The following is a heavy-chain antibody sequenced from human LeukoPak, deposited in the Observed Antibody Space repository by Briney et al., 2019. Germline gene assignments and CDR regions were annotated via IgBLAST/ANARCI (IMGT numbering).Heavy chain of an antibody. Sequence: SQTLSLTRAISGDSVSSNSAAWNWIRQSPSRGLEWLGRTYYRSKWYNDYAVSVKSRITINPDTSKNQFSLQLNSVTPEDTAVYYCARDLIPAVGATIPFDYWGQGTLVTVSS. D-gene: IGHD1-26*01. CDR3: ARDLIPAVGATIPFDY. CDR1: GDSVSSNSAA. V-gene: IGHV6-1*01. J-gene: IGHJ4*02. CDR2: TYYRSKWYN.